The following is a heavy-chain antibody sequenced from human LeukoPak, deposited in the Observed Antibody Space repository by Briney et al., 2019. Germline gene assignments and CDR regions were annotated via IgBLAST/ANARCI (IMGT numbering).Heavy chain of an antibody. CDR3: ASISEIDAFDI. CDR1: GGSISSGSYY. CDR2: IYTSGST. V-gene: IGHV4-61*02. Sequence: SETLSLTCTVSGGSISSGSYYWSWIRQPAGKGLEWIGRIYTSGSTNYNPSLKSRVTISVDTSKNQFSLKLSSVTAADTAVYYWASISEIDAFDIWGQGTMVTVSS. D-gene: IGHD2-21*01. J-gene: IGHJ3*02.